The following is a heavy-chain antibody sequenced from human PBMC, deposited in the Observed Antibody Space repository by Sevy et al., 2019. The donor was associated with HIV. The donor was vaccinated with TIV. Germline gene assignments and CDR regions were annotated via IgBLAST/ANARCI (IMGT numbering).Heavy chain of an antibody. D-gene: IGHD3-22*01. Sequence: ASVKVSCKASGYTFTSYGISWVRQAPGQGLEWMGWISAYNGNTNYAQRLQGRVTMTTDTSTSTAYMELTSLRSDDTAGYYCARGPRKYYDSSGYYYPPSYWGQGTLVTVSS. J-gene: IGHJ4*02. V-gene: IGHV1-18*01. CDR2: ISAYNGNT. CDR1: GYTFTSYG. CDR3: ARGPRKYYDSSGYYYPPSY.